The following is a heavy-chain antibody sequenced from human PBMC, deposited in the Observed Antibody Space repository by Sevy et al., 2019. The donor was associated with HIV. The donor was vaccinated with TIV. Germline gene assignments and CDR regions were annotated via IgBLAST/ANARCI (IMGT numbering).Heavy chain of an antibody. CDR3: ARNTGFAYGDNWFDP. V-gene: IGHV3-20*04. Sequence: GGSPRLSCAASGFTFENYGMSWVRQAPGKGLEWVTGINWNGGTKSYVDSVKGRFTISRDNAKNSLNLQMDSLRVEDTAVYYCARNTGFAYGDNWFDPWGQGTLVTVSS. J-gene: IGHJ5*02. CDR1: GFTFENYG. CDR2: INWNGGTK. D-gene: IGHD5-12*01.